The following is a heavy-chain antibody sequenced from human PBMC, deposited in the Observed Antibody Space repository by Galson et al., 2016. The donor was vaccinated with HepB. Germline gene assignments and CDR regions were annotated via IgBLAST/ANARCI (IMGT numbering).Heavy chain of an antibody. CDR2: ISYSGNT. D-gene: IGHD5-18*01. J-gene: IGHJ4*02. V-gene: IGHV4-39*02. CDR3: ARTFVDIYGRRYFDY. Sequence: RQPPGKGLEWIGSISYSGNTYYNPSLKSRVTMSVDTSRKHFSLKLISVTAADTAVFYCARTFVDIYGRRYFDYWGQGTLVSVS.